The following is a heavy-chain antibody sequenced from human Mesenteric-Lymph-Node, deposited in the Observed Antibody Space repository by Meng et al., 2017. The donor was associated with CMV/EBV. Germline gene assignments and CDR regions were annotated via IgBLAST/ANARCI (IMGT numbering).Heavy chain of an antibody. Sequence: GESLKISCEGSGYSFGDYWIGWVRHMPGKGLEWLGIIYPDDSETRYSPSFQGQVTISVDKSIRTAYLQWNSLKASDTAMYYCARGPLITIFGVATNDAFDIWGQGTMVTVSS. J-gene: IGHJ3*02. V-gene: IGHV5-51*01. CDR3: ARGPLITIFGVATNDAFDI. CDR1: GYSFGDYW. D-gene: IGHD3-3*01. CDR2: IYPDDSET.